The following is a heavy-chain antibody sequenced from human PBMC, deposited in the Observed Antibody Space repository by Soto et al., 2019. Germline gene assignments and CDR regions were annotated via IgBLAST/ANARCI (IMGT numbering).Heavy chain of an antibody. D-gene: IGHD5-18*01. J-gene: IGHJ4*02. CDR2: IYHSGST. Sequence: SETLSLTCAVSGGSISSGGYSWSWIRQPPGKGLEWIGYIYHSGSTYYNPSLKSRVTISVDRSKNQFSLKLSSVTAADTAVYYCARSYGPYGAFDYWGQGTLVTVSS. CDR3: ARSYGPYGAFDY. CDR1: GGSISSGGYS. V-gene: IGHV4-30-2*01.